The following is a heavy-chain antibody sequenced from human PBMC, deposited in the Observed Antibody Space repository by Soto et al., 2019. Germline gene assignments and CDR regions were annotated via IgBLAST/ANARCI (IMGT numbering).Heavy chain of an antibody. CDR3: ASMRSSSSPYFDY. D-gene: IGHD6-6*01. CDR2: IYSGGST. J-gene: IGHJ4*02. V-gene: IGHV3-53*04. Sequence: EVQLVESGGGLVQPGGSLRLSCAASGFTVSSNYMSWVRQAPGKGLEWVSVIYSGGSTYYAGSVKGRFTISRHNSKNTLYLQMNSLGAEDTAVYYCASMRSSSSPYFDYWGQGTLVTVSS. CDR1: GFTVSSNY.